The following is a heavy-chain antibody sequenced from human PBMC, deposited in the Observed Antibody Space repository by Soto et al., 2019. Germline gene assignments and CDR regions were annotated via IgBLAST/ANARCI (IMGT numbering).Heavy chain of an antibody. CDR1: CYTFTSYG. V-gene: IGHV1-18*01. J-gene: IGHJ5*02. CDR2: ISAYNGNT. CDR3: AKSGYSSGWYPLFRFDP. Sequence: ASVKVSCKASCYTFTSYGISWVRQAPGQGLEWMGWISAYNGNTNYAQKLQGRVTMTTDTSTSTAYMELRSLRSDDTAVYYCAKSGYSSGWYPLFRFDPWGQGTLVTVSS. D-gene: IGHD6-19*01.